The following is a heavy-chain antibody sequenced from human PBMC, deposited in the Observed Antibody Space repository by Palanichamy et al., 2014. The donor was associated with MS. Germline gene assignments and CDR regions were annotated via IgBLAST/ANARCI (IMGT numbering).Heavy chain of an antibody. V-gene: IGHV5-10-1*03. CDR3: ARGHGWYASDHYFDF. D-gene: IGHD6-19*01. CDR2: IDPSDSYS. J-gene: IGHJ4*02. Sequence: EVQLVQSGAEVKEPGESLRISCKGSGYSFAGYWINWVRQMPGKGLEWMGRIDPSDSYSNYSPSFQGHVTISADKSSTTAFLQWSSLKASDTAMYYCARGHGWYASDHYFDFWGQGTLVAVSS. CDR1: GYSFAGYW.